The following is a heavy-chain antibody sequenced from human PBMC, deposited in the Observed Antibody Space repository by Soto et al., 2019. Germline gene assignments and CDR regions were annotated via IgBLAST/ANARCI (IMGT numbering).Heavy chain of an antibody. Sequence: GGSLRLSCAASGFTFSTYAMCWVRQAPGKGLEWVSVMSGSGGRTYYADSVKGRFTISRDNSKNTLYLQMNSLRAEDTAVYYCAKEPAAPYTFDYWGQGTLVTVSS. V-gene: IGHV3-23*01. CDR1: GFTFSTYA. J-gene: IGHJ4*02. CDR2: MSGSGGRT. CDR3: AKEPAAPYTFDY. D-gene: IGHD2-2*01.